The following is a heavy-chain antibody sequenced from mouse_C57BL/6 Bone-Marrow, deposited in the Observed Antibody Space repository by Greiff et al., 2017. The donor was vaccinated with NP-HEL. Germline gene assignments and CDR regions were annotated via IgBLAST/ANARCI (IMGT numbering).Heavy chain of an antibody. CDR1: GFTFTDYY. J-gene: IGHJ2*01. V-gene: IGHV7-3*01. Sequence: EVQRVESGGGLVQPGGSLSLSCAASGFTFTDYYMSWVRQTPGKALEWLGFIRNKANGYTTEYSVSVKGRFTISRDKSQSILYLQRNALRAEDSATYYCTRSLANWDFDYWGQGTTLTVSS. D-gene: IGHD4-1*01. CDR3: TRSLANWDFDY. CDR2: IRNKANGYTT.